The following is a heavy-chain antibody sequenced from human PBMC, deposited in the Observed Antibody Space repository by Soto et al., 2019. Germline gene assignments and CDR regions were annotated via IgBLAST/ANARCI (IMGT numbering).Heavy chain of an antibody. V-gene: IGHV1-8*02. CDR3: ARGTHDSGYDFDY. CDR2: MNPNSGNT. Sequence: RASVRVSCKASGYTFTSYDINWVRQATGRGLEWMGWMNPNSGNTGYAQKFQGRVTMTRNTSISTAYMELSSLRSEDTAVYYCARGTHDSGYDFDYWGQGTLVTVSS. D-gene: IGHD5-12*01. J-gene: IGHJ4*02. CDR1: GYTFTSYD.